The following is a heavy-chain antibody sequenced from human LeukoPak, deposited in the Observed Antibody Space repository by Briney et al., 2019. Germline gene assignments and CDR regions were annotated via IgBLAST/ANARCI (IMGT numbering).Heavy chain of an antibody. CDR2: ISSGSSFM. J-gene: IGHJ5*02. CDR1: GFTFSRYS. D-gene: IGHD3-22*01. CDR3: ARDYYDSSGSSWFDP. Sequence: SGGSLRLSCAASGFTFSRYSMNWVRQAPGKGLEWVSSISSGSSFMYYADSVKGRFTISRDNAKNSLYLQMNSLRAKDTALYYCARDYYDSSGSSWFDPWGQGTLVTVSS. V-gene: IGHV3-21*01.